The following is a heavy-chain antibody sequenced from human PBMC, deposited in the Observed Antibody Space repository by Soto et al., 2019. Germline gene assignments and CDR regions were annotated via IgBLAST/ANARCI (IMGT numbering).Heavy chain of an antibody. CDR3: ASGNAWEALLAY. J-gene: IGHJ4*02. D-gene: IGHD1-26*01. Sequence: SETLSLTCTVSGASINSGGYYWSWIRQLPGKGLEWIGYIYFSGSTYYNPSLESRVTISLDTSQNQFSLKLSSVTAADTAVYYFASGNAWEALLAYWGQGTLVTVSS. CDR1: GASINSGGYY. V-gene: IGHV4-31*03. CDR2: IYFSGST.